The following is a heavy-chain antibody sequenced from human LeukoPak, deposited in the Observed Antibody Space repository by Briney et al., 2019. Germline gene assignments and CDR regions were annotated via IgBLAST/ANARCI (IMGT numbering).Heavy chain of an antibody. D-gene: IGHD5-12*01. Sequence: GGSLRLSCTASGFTFSDYALSWVRQAPGKGLEWVSAINHNSGTTYYATSVMGRFTLSRDNSKNTLYLQMNSLRPEDTAVYYCAMGPILVATITAGAAAGTQDYWGQGTLVTVSS. CDR2: INHNSGTT. J-gene: IGHJ4*02. CDR3: AMGPILVATITAGAAAGTQDY. V-gene: IGHV3-23*01. CDR1: GFTFSDYA.